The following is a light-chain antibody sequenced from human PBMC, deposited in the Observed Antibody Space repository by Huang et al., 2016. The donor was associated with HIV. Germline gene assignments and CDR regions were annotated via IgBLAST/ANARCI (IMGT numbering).Light chain of an antibody. CDR1: QSVSSY. J-gene: IGKJ4*01. CDR3: QERSNWPPLT. V-gene: IGKV3-11*01. Sequence: ETVLTQFPATLSFSPGESATLSCRASQSVSSYLAWYQPKPGQAPRLLIYDASVRATGIPARFSGSGSGTDFTLTISSLEPEDFAVYYCQERSNWPPLTFGGGTKVEIK. CDR2: DAS.